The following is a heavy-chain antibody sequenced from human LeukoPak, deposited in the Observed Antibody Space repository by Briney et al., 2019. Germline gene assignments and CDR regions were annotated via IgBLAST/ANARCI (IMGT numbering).Heavy chain of an antibody. V-gene: IGHV4-59*08. J-gene: IGHJ4*02. CDR3: ARRIRGGNSAYYFDY. Sequence: PSETLSLTCTVSGGSISSYYWSWIRQPPGKGLEWIGYIYYRGSTNYNPSLKSRVTISVDTSKNQFSLKLSSVTAADTAVYYCARRIRGGNSAYYFDYWGQGTLVTVSS. CDR2: IYYRGST. D-gene: IGHD4-23*01. CDR1: GGSISSYY.